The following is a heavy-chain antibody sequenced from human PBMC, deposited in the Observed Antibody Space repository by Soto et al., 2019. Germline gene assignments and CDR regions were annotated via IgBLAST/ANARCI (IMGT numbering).Heavy chain of an antibody. CDR2: ISVDSTYT. D-gene: IGHD2-2*01. J-gene: IGHJ6*02. Sequence: QVRLVESGGGLVKPGGSLRLSCAASGFSFSDYYMSWIRQAPGKGLEWISYISVDSTYTNYADSVKGRFTISRDNAKKSMYLHLHSLRDDDTAVYYCASAWGLIVVPTVYGMDVWGQGPPVTVS. CDR3: ASAWGLIVVPTVYGMDV. CDR1: GFSFSDYY. V-gene: IGHV3-11*05.